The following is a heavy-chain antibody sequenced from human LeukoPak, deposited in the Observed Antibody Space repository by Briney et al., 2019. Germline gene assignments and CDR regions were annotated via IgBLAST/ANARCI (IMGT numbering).Heavy chain of an antibody. CDR3: ARDLDINIEYKGFDYYHFGMDV. Sequence: GGSLRLSCSASGFTFSSYSMNWVRQAPGKGLEWVSSISSISKYIYYADSVKGRFTISRDSAKNSLYLQVNSLRAEDTAVYYCARDLDINIEYKGFDYYHFGMDVWGQGTTVTVSS. V-gene: IGHV3-21*01. D-gene: IGHD2/OR15-2a*01. CDR2: ISSISKYI. CDR1: GFTFSSYS. J-gene: IGHJ6*02.